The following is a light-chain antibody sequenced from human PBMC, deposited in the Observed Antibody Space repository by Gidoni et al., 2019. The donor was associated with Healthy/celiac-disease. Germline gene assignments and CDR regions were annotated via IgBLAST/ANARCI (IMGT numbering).Light chain of an antibody. CDR1: KSVSSN. CDR3: QQYNNWPPLT. V-gene: IGKV3-15*01. CDR2: GAS. J-gene: IGKJ4*01. Sequence: EIVMTQSPATLSVSPGERATLYCRARKSVSSNLACYQQKPGQAPRLLIYGASTSATGIPARCSGSGSGTEFTLTISSLQSEDFAVYYCQQYNNWPPLTFGGGTKVEIK.